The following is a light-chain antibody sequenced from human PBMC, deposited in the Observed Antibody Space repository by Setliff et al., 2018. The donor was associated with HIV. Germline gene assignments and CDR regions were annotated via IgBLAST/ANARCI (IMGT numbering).Light chain of an antibody. CDR2: DVT. Sequence: QSVLTQPASVSGSPGQSITISCTGTSSDAGGYNYVSWFQQHPGKAPKLIIYDVTNRPSGVSNRFSGSKSGNTASLTISGLQAEDEADYYCSSYTSSSTLDVVFGGGTKVTVL. CDR1: SSDAGGYNY. V-gene: IGLV2-14*03. J-gene: IGLJ2*01. CDR3: SSYTSSSTLDVV.